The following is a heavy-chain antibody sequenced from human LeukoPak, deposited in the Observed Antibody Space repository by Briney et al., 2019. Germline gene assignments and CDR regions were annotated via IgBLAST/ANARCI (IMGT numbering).Heavy chain of an antibody. V-gene: IGHV3-23*01. J-gene: IGHJ6*02. CDR2: IIGSGGST. Sequence: PGGSLRLSCAASGFTFTSFAMSWVRQAPGKGLEWVSSIIGSGGSTFYADSVKGRFTISRDNSKNTLYLQMNSLRAEDTAVYYCAKDPRRSRNYDYYYYYGMDVWGQGTTVTVSS. CDR1: GFTFTSFA. CDR3: AKDPRRSRNYDYYYYYGMDV. D-gene: IGHD4-11*01.